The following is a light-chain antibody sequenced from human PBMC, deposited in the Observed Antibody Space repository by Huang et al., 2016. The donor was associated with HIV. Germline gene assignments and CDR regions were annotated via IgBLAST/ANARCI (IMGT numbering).Light chain of an antibody. CDR1: QGIRDS. CDR3: QQLYDSPTT. Sequence: DIQMTQSPSSLSASVGDRVTITCRASQGIRDSLAWYQQKPGKAPKLLLYAASRLESGVPSRFSGSGSGTDFTLTISSMQPEDFATYSCQQLYDSPTTFGGGTKVEIK. J-gene: IGKJ4*01. V-gene: IGKV1-NL1*01. CDR2: AAS.